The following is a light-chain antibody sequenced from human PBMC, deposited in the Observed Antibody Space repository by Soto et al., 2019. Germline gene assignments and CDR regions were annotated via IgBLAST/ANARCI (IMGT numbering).Light chain of an antibody. CDR2: DAS. Sequence: EIVLTQSPATLSLSPGERATLSCRASQSVSSYLAWYQQKPGQAPRLLIYDASNRATGIPAMFSGSGCGTDFTLIISSLEPEDFAVYYCQHRSNWNTLGQGPKLEIK. J-gene: IGKJ2*01. CDR3: QHRSNWNT. CDR1: QSVSSY. V-gene: IGKV3-11*01.